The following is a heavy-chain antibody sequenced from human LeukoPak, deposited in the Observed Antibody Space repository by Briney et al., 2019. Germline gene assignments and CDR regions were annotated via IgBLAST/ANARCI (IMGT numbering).Heavy chain of an antibody. J-gene: IGHJ5*02. Sequence: SETLSLTCTVSGGSISSYYWSWIRQPPGKGLEWIGHIYGSGSTNYNPSLKSRVTLSVDTSKNQFSLKLSSATAADTAVYYCAREGTSGTHLNWFDPWGQGTLVTVSS. CDR3: AREGTSGTHLNWFDP. V-gene: IGHV4-59*01. CDR1: GGSISSYY. CDR2: IYGSGST. D-gene: IGHD1-1*01.